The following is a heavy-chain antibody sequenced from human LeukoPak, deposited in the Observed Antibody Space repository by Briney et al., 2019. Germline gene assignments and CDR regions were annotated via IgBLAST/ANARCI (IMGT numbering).Heavy chain of an antibody. V-gene: IGHV3-7*01. CDR2: IKQDGSEK. CDR3: AKDSLLTVVSPVAAS. CDR1: GFTFTTYW. J-gene: IGHJ5*02. Sequence: GGSLRLSCAASGFTFTTYWMSWVRQAPGKGLEWVANIKQDGSEKYYVDSVKGRFAISRDNAKNSLFLQMNVLSVEDTAVYYCAKDSLLTVVSPVAASWGQGTQVTVSS. D-gene: IGHD4-23*01.